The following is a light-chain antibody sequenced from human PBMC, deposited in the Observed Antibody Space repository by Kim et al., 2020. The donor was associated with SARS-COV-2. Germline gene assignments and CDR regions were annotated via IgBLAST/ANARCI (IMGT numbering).Light chain of an antibody. CDR1: QSISGG. J-gene: IGKJ2*01. CDR2: DAS. Sequence: AFVVDRVTITCRDRQSISGGLAWYQETPGKAPKVLIYDASRLISGVPSRFSGSGSGTEFTLTISRLQPDDFATYYCQQCYSWPYTFGQGTKLEI. V-gene: IGKV1-5*01. CDR3: QQCYSWPYT.